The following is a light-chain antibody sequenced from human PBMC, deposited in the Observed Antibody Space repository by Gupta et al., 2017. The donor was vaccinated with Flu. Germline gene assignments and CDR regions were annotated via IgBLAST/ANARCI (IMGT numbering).Light chain of an antibody. Sequence: GDSVTITCRASQSISSWLAWYQQKPGKAPKVLIYKASTLYTGVPSRFSGSGSGTEFTLTISSLQPDDFATYYCQQYNSYSWTFGQGTKVEIK. J-gene: IGKJ1*01. CDR2: KAS. V-gene: IGKV1-5*03. CDR1: QSISSW. CDR3: QQYNSYSWT.